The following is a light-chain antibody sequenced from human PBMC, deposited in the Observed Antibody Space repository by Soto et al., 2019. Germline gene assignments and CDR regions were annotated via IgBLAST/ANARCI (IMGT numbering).Light chain of an antibody. V-gene: IGLV7-43*01. CDR3: LLYHGCAQV. CDR2: SIS. CDR1: TGAVTSGYY. Sequence: QAVVTQEPSLTVSPGETVTLTCASSTGAVTSGYYPNWFQQKPGQAPRPLIYSISNKHSWTPARFSGSLLGDKAALTLSGVQPEDEAEYYCLLYHGCAQVFGGGTKLTVL. J-gene: IGLJ3*02.